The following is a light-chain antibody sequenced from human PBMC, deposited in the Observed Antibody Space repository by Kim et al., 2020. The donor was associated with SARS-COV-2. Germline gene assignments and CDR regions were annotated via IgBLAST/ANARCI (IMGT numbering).Light chain of an antibody. CDR1: SSDVGGYNY. Sequence: GQSITISCTGTSSDVGGYNYVSWYQQHPGKAPKLMIYDVSNRPSGVSNRFSGSKSGNPASLTISGLQAEDEADYYCSSYTSSSTQVFGTGTKVTVL. J-gene: IGLJ1*01. CDR2: DVS. V-gene: IGLV2-14*03. CDR3: SSYTSSSTQV.